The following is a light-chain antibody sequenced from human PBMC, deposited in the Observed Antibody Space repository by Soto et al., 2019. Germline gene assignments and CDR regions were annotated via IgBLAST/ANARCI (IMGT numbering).Light chain of an antibody. CDR2: GAS. V-gene: IGKV3-20*01. J-gene: IGKJ4*01. CDR3: QQFET. CDR1: QTVGSSF. Sequence: ENVLTPAPAALSLSPGERATLSCRASQTVGSSFLAWYQQKRGQAPRLLIYGASNRATGIPDRFSGSGSGADFTLTINRLEPEDFAVYYCQQFETFGGGTQVDI.